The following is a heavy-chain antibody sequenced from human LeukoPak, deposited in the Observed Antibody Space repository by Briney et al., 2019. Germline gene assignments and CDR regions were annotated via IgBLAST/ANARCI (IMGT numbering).Heavy chain of an antibody. CDR2: ISSDAPSK. Sequence: GGSLRLSCAASGFTFNTYGMHWVRQAPGKGLEGVAGISSDAPSKDYADSVKGRFTISRDNSKNTMYLQVNSLRPEDTAVYYCAKAAYCTSTSCHFSGYAQRPLDSWGQGTLVTVSS. J-gene: IGHJ4*02. CDR1: GFTFNTYG. D-gene: IGHD2-2*01. V-gene: IGHV3-30*18. CDR3: AKAAYCTSTSCHFSGYAQRPLDS.